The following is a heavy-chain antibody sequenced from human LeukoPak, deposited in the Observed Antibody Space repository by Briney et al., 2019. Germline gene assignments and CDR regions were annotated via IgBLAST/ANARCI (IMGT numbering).Heavy chain of an antibody. Sequence: GGSLRLSCAASGFTFSSYAMHWVRQAPGKGLEWVSSISSSSSYIYYADSVKGRFTISRDNAKNSLYLQMNSLRAEDTAVYYCARVSMVRGVIGAFDIWGQGTMVTVSS. V-gene: IGHV3-21*01. CDR1: GFTFSSYA. J-gene: IGHJ3*02. CDR2: ISSSSSYI. CDR3: ARVSMVRGVIGAFDI. D-gene: IGHD3-10*01.